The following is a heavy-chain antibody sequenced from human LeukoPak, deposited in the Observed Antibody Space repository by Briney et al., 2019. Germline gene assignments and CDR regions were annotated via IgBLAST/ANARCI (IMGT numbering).Heavy chain of an antibody. Sequence: PSETLSLTCTVAGGSISSYYWSWIRQPPGKGLEWIGYIYYSGSTNYNPSLKSRVTISVDTSKNQFSLKLSPATAADTAVYYCARVRDSAYDADFDYWGQGTLVTVSS. CDR1: GGSISSYY. CDR3: ARVRDSAYDADFDY. J-gene: IGHJ4*02. CDR2: IYYSGST. V-gene: IGHV4-59*01. D-gene: IGHD5-12*01.